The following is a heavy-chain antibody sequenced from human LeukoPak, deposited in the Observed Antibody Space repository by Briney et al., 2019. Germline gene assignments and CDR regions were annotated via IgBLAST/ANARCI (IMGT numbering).Heavy chain of an antibody. CDR2: IYSGGST. D-gene: IGHD5-24*01. CDR3: ARGVDVDY. Sequence: PGGSLRLSCAASGFTFSSYGMHWVRQAPGKGLEWVSVIYSGGSTYYADSVKGRFTISRDNSKNTLYLQMNSLRAEDTAVYYCARGVDVDYWGQGTLVTVSS. V-gene: IGHV3-66*01. CDR1: GFTFSSYG. J-gene: IGHJ4*02.